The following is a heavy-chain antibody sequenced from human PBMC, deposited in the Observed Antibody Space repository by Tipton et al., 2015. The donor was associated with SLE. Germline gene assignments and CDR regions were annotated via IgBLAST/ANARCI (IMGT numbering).Heavy chain of an antibody. V-gene: IGHV4-59*01. D-gene: IGHD3-3*01. CDR3: ARGTRFLEWLLPFYMDV. Sequence: TLSLTCTVSGGSISSFHWTWIRQPPGKGLEWIGHIYYSGSTNYNPSLKSRVTISVDTSKNQFSLKLSSVTAADTAVYYCARGTRFLEWLLPFYMDVWGKGTTVTVSS. J-gene: IGHJ6*03. CDR2: IYYSGST. CDR1: GGSISSFH.